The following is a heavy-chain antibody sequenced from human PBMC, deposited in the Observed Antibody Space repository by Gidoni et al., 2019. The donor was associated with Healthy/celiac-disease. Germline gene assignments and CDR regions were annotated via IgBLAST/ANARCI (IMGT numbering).Heavy chain of an antibody. J-gene: IGHJ4*02. CDR1: GGSISSSSYY. Sequence: QLQLQESGPGLVKPSETLSLTCTVSGGSISSSSYYWGWIRQPPGKGLEWLGSIYYSGNTYYNPSLKSRVTISVDTSKTQFSLKLSSVTAADTAVYYCARRRGGQWLLAHFYYWGQGTLVTVSS. D-gene: IGHD3-22*01. CDR2: IYYSGNT. CDR3: ARRRGGQWLLAHFYY. V-gene: IGHV4-39*01.